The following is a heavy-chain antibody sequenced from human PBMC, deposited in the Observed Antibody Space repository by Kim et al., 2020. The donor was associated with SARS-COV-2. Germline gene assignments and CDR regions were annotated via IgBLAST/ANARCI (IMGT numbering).Heavy chain of an antibody. J-gene: IGHJ5*02. CDR1: GFTFSSYA. D-gene: IGHD3-3*01. CDR2: ISGSGGST. CDR3: AKGPITIFGVVIKGWFDP. Sequence: GGSLRLSCAASGFTFSSYAMSWVHQAPGKGLEWVSAISGSGGSTYYADSVKGRFTISRDNSKNTLYLQMNSLRAEDTAVYYCAKGPITIFGVVIKGWFDPWGQGTLVTVSS. V-gene: IGHV3-23*01.